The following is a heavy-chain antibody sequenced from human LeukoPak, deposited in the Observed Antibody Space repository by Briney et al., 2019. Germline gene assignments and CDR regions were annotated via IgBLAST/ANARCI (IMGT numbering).Heavy chain of an antibody. D-gene: IGHD6-13*01. CDR3: ARQGEAASFDY. CDR2: INSYSGGT. J-gene: IGHJ4*02. CDR1: GYTFTGAY. V-gene: IGHV1-2*02. Sequence: ASVKVSCKASGYTFTGAYIHWVRQAPGQGPEWMGWINSYSGGTNYAQKFQGRVTLTRDTSLGTAYMELSRLRSDDTAAYYCARQGEAASFDYWGQGTLVTVSS.